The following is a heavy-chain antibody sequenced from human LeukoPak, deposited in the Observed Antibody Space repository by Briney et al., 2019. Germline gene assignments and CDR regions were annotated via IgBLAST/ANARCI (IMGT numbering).Heavy chain of an antibody. CDR1: GFTVSSNY. CDR3: ASRMGATRGH. J-gene: IGHJ4*02. D-gene: IGHD1-26*01. V-gene: IGHV3-53*04. CDR2: IYSGGST. Sequence: GGSLRLSCAASGFTVSSNYMSWVRQAPGKGLAWVSVIYSGGSTYYADSVKGRFTISRHNSKNTLYLQMNSLRAEDTAVYYCASRMGATRGHWGQGTLVTVSS.